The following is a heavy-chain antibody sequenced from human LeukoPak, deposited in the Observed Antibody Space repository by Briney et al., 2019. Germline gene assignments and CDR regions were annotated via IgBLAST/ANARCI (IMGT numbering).Heavy chain of an antibody. CDR1: GFTFSSYG. Sequence: PGGSLRLSCAASGFTFSSYGMHWVRQAPGKGLEGVAVISYDGSNNYYADSLKGRFTISRDNSNNTLYLQMSSLRAEDTAVYYCAKVGYYYDSSGYNYYYGMDVWGQGTTVTVSS. CDR2: ISYDGSNN. D-gene: IGHD3-22*01. J-gene: IGHJ6*02. V-gene: IGHV3-30*18. CDR3: AKVGYYYDSSGYNYYYGMDV.